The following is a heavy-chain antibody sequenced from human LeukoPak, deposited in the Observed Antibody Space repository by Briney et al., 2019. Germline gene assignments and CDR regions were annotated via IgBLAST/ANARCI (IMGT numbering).Heavy chain of an antibody. V-gene: IGHV3-30*02. CDR2: IRHDGDNR. Sequence: GGSLRLSCAASGFTFSSYGMHWVRQAPGKGLEWVAFIRHDGDNRYYTDSVKGRFTISRDNSKNTLYLQMNSLRAEDTAVYYCAKDRGECSSTSCSYYYFDYWGQGTLVTVSS. D-gene: IGHD2-2*01. CDR1: GFTFSSYG. J-gene: IGHJ4*02. CDR3: AKDRGECSSTSCSYYYFDY.